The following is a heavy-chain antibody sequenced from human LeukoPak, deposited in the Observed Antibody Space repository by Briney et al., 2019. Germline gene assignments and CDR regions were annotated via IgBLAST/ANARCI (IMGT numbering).Heavy chain of an antibody. J-gene: IGHJ4*02. Sequence: GGSLRLSCAASGFTFSSYAMHWVRQAPGKGLEWVAVISYDGSNKYYADSVKGRFTISRDNSKNTLYLQMNSLRAEDTAVYYCARDGEAAAAPDYWGQGTLVTVSS. CDR2: ISYDGSNK. V-gene: IGHV3-30-3*01. D-gene: IGHD6-13*01. CDR3: ARDGEAAAAPDY. CDR1: GFTFSSYA.